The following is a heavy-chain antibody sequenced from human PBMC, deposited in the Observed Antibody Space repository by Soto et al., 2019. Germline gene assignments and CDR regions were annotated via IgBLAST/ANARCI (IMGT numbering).Heavy chain of an antibody. J-gene: IGHJ5*02. CDR3: ARAAPLLRGVITNPFDP. V-gene: IGHV4-61*03. Sequence: SETLSLTCSVSGDSLSSNSNHWSWIRQPPGKGLEWIGFIYYNGSPKYNPSLKSRATISLDASKNLLSLKLSSVTAADPAVNYCARAAPLLRGVITNPFDPCGQRTLVPFSS. CDR1: GDSLSSNSNH. CDR2: IYYNGSP. D-gene: IGHD3-10*01.